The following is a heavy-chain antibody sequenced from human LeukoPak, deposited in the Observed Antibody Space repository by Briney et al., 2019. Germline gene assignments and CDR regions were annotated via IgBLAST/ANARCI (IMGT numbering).Heavy chain of an antibody. J-gene: IGHJ2*01. CDR2: ISRNSDYI. CDR3: ARDVGGDSTGFWYFDL. CDR1: GFGFGSYG. Sequence: GGSLRLSCAASGFGFGSYGMNWVRQAPGKGLEWVSSISRNSDYIDYAASLKGRFIISRDNANKSLSLEMNSLRVEDTALYFCARDVGGDSTGFWYFDLWGRGTLVTVSS. D-gene: IGHD3-22*01. V-gene: IGHV3-21*01.